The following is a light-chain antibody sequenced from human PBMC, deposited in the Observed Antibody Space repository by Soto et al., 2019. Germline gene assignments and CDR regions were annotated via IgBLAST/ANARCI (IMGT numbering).Light chain of an antibody. Sequence: QSALTQPASVSGSPGQSITISCSGASSDIDTSRYVSWYQQHPRKAPKLLIYEVSTRPSGVSSRFSGSKSGNTASLTISGLQPEDEADYYCSSDVSGYSLGVFGGGTELTVL. CDR3: SSDVSGYSLGV. J-gene: IGLJ3*02. CDR2: EVS. V-gene: IGLV2-14*01. CDR1: SSDIDTSRY.